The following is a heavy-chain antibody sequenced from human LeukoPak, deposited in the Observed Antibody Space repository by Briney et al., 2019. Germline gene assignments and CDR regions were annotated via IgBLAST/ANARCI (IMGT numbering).Heavy chain of an antibody. CDR1: GGSISSSNW. CDR3: ARGSVATIEKAFDY. D-gene: IGHD5-24*01. Sequence: PSETLSLTCAVSGGSISSSNWWSWVRQPPGKGLEWIGEIYHSGSTNYNPSLKSRVTISVDKSKNQFSLKLSSVTAADTAVYYCARGSVATIEKAFDYWGQGTLVTVSS. J-gene: IGHJ4*02. V-gene: IGHV4-4*02. CDR2: IYHSGST.